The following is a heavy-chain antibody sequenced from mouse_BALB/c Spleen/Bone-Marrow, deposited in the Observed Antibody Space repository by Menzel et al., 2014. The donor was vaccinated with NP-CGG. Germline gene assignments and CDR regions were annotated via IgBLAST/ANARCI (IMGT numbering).Heavy chain of an antibody. J-gene: IGHJ3*01. CDR2: INPSTGCT. Sequence: VQLQESGAELAKPGASMKMSCKASDYTFTNYWMHWVKQRPGQGLEWIGYINPSTGCTEYNQKFKDKATLTADKSSSTAYMQLSRLTSEDSAVYYCASYRFAYWGQGTLVTVSA. D-gene: IGHD2-10*01. CDR1: DYTFTNYW. CDR3: ASYRFAY. V-gene: IGHV1-7*01.